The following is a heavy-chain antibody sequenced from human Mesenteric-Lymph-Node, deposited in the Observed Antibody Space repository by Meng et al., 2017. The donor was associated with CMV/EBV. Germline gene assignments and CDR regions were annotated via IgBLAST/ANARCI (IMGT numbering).Heavy chain of an antibody. CDR2: VNPNGGST. D-gene: IGHD3-10*01. CDR1: GYTFISYY. CDR3: ARVGSMVRGVIFDY. J-gene: IGHJ4*02. V-gene: IGHV1-46*01. Sequence: SGYTFISYYMHWVRQAPGQGPEWMGIVNPNGGSTSYAQKFQGRVTMTRDTSTSTVYMELSSLRSEDTAVYYCARVGSMVRGVIFDYWGRGTLVTVSS.